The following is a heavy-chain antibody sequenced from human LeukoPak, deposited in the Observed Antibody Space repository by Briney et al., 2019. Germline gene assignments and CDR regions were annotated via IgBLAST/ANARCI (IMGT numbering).Heavy chain of an antibody. D-gene: IGHD5-18*01. CDR2: IYYSGST. CDR3: ARAGTAMVLGYFDY. CDR1: GGSISSYY. V-gene: IGHV4-59*01. Sequence: SETLSLTCTVSGGSISSYYWSWIRQPPGKGLEWIGYIYYSGSTNYNPSLKSRVTISVDTSKNQFSLKLSSVTAADTAVYYCARAGTAMVLGYFDYWGQGTLVTVSS. J-gene: IGHJ4*02.